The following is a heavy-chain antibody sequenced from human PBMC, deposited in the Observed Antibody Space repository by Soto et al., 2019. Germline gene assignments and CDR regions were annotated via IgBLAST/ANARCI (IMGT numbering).Heavy chain of an antibody. CDR1: GFTFSSYS. CDR2: ISSSSSYI. J-gene: IGHJ4*02. V-gene: IGHV3-21*01. D-gene: IGHD3-9*01. Sequence: GGSLRLSCAASGFTFSSYSMNWVRQAPGKGLEWVSSISSSSSYIYYADSVKGRFTISRDNAKNSLYLQMNSLRAEDTAVYYCARFPPFEYYFDYWGQGTLVTVSS. CDR3: ARFPPFEYYFDY.